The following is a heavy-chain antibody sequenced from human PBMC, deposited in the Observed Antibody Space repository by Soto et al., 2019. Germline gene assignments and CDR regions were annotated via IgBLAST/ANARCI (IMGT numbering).Heavy chain of an antibody. J-gene: IGHJ4*02. CDR1: GGSISSGDYY. CDR3: AREYYYDSSGYYYKTGPLFDY. CDR2: IYYSGST. D-gene: IGHD3-22*01. Sequence: SETLYLTCTVSGGSISSGDYYWSWIRQHPGKGLEWIGYIYYSGSTYYNPSLKSRVTISVDTSKNQFSLKLSSVTAADTAVYYCAREYYYDSSGYYYKTGPLFDYWGQGTLVTVSS. V-gene: IGHV4-30-4*01.